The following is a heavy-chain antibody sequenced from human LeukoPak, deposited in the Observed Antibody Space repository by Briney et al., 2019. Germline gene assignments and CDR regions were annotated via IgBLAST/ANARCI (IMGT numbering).Heavy chain of an antibody. D-gene: IGHD3-3*02. CDR3: ARGRLAHFFDF. Sequence: SETLSLTCTVSSGSISSYYWSWIRQPPGKGLEWIGYIYYSGSTNYNPSLKSRATISVDTSKNQFSLNLTSVTAADTAVYYCARGRLAHFFDFWGQGTLVTVSS. J-gene: IGHJ4*02. V-gene: IGHV4-59*01. CDR1: SGSISSYY. CDR2: IYYSGST.